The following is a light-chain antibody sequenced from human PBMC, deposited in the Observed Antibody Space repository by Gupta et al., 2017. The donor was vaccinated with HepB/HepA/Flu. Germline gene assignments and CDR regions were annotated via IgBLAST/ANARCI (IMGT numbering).Light chain of an antibody. J-gene: IGLJ2*01. CDR2: DVS. V-gene: IGLV2-14*01. Sequence: SALTQPASVSPPPVQSITISCTGSSSDVGGYNYVSWYQQHPGKAPNRMIYDVSNRPSGVSNRFSGSKSGSTASMTISGLQAEDEANYYYSSYTTRSTPVIFGGGTKLTVL. CDR3: SSYTTRSTPVI. CDR1: SSDVGGYNY.